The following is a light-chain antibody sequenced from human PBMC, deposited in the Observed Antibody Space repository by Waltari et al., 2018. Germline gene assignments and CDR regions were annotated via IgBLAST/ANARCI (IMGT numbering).Light chain of an antibody. V-gene: IGKV3-15*01. CDR2: GAS. CDR1: QSVSSN. CDR3: QQYNNWPPMYT. J-gene: IGKJ2*01. Sequence: EIVMTQSPATLSVSPGERATLSCRASQSVSSNLAWYQQKPDQAPRLLIYGASTRATGIQARFSGSGSWTEFTPTISSLQSEDFAVYYCQQYNNWPPMYTFGQGTKLEIK.